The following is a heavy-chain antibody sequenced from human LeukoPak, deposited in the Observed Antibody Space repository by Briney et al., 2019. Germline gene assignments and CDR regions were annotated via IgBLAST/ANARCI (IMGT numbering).Heavy chain of an antibody. Sequence: GGSLRLSCAASGFIFSNYGMHWVRQAPGKGLEWVSVIYSGGSTYYADSVKGRFTISRDNSKNTLYLQMNSLRAEDTAVYYCARTYCSSTSCPYYFDYWGQGTLVTVSS. D-gene: IGHD2-2*01. CDR3: ARTYCSSTSCPYYFDY. V-gene: IGHV3-66*01. CDR2: IYSGGST. CDR1: GFIFSNYG. J-gene: IGHJ4*02.